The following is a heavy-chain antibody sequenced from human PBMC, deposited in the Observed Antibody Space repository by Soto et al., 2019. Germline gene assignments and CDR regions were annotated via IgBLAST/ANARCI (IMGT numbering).Heavy chain of an antibody. D-gene: IGHD2-2*01. V-gene: IGHV3-66*01. CDR1: GFTVSSNY. CDR2: IYSGGST. Sequence: GSLRLSCAASGFTVSSNYMSWVRQAPGKGLEWVSVIYSGGSTYYADSVKGRFTISRDNSKNTLYLQMNSLRAEDTAVYYCARSLVVPAAIQNNWFDPWGQGTLVTVSS. CDR3: ARSLVVPAAIQNNWFDP. J-gene: IGHJ5*02.